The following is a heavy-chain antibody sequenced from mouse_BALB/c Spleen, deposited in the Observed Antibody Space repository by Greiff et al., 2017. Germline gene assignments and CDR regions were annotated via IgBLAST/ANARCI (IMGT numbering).Heavy chain of an antibody. J-gene: IGHJ1*01. CDR3: ARDGSPYFDV. CDR2: ISSGGSYT. Sequence: EVQLVESGGGLVKPGGSLKLSCAASGFTFSSYAMSWVRQSPEKRLEWVAEISSGGSYTYYPDTVTGRFTISRDNAKNTLYLEMSSLRSEDTAMYYCARDGSPYFDVWGAGTTVTVSS. V-gene: IGHV5-9-4*01. CDR1: GFTFSSYA. D-gene: IGHD2-2*01.